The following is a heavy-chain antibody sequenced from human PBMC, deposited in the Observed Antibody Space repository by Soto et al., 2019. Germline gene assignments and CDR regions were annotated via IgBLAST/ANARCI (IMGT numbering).Heavy chain of an antibody. Sequence: EEQLVESGGGLVQPGGSLKLSCAASGFTFSGSVVHWVRQASGKGLEWVGRIRSKANGYATAYAASVKGRFTISRDDSGNTAYLQMNSLKIEDTAVYYCTRGGTGTWRFDLWGQGTLVT. D-gene: IGHD1-1*01. V-gene: IGHV3-73*01. CDR1: GFTFSGSV. CDR3: TRGGTGTWRFDL. J-gene: IGHJ5*02. CDR2: IRSKANGYAT.